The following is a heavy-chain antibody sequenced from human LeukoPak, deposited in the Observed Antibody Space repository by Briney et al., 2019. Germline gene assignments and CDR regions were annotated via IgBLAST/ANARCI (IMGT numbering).Heavy chain of an antibody. Sequence: GGSLRLPCAPSGFTFSSYSMNWLRQAPGKGLEWVSSISSSSSYIYYADSVKGRFTISRDNAKNSLYLQMNSLRAEDTAVYYCARGGRLLWFGESIDYWGQGTLVTVSS. J-gene: IGHJ4*02. CDR3: ARGGRLLWFGESIDY. CDR2: ISSSSSYI. V-gene: IGHV3-21*01. CDR1: GFTFSSYS. D-gene: IGHD3-10*01.